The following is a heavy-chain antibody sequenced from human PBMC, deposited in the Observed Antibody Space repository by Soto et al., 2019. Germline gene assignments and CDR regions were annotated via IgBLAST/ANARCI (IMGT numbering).Heavy chain of an antibody. J-gene: IGHJ3*02. CDR2: VIPIFGTA. CDR1: GGTFSIYA. D-gene: IGHD3-22*01. CDR3: AREGIVVTAFDI. Sequence: SSVKVSCKASGGTFSIYAISWVRQAPGQGLEWMGGVIPIFGTANYAQKFQGRVTITADESTSTAYMELSSLRSEDTAVYYCAREGIVVTAFDIWGQGTMVTVSS. V-gene: IGHV1-69*13.